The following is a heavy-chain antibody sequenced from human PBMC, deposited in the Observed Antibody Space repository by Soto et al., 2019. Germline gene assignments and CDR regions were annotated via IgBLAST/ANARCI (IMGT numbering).Heavy chain of an antibody. D-gene: IGHD4-17*01. CDR3: ARDLRLRWGGYYYYGMDV. CDR2: TYYRSKWYN. CDR1: GDSVSSNSAA. J-gene: IGHJ6*02. V-gene: IGHV6-1*01. Sequence: PAQTLSLTCAISGDSVSSNSAAWNSIRQSPSRGLGWLGRTYYRSKWYNDYAVSVKSRITINPDTSKNQFSLQLNSVTPEDTAVYYCARDLRLRWGGYYYYGMDVWGQGTTVTVSS.